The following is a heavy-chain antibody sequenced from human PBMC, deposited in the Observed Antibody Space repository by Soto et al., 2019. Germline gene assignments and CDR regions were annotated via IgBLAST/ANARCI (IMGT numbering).Heavy chain of an antibody. J-gene: IGHJ4*02. CDR3: AREVRGGFTGIFDQ. V-gene: IGHV4-4*07. Sequence: QVQLQGSGPGQVKPSDTLSLTYTVSGGSISDYFYWSWIRQPAGKGLEWIGRIYTDGTTKYNPSLKSRVTLSLDKSKNQFSLRLSSVTAADTAVYYFAREVRGGFTGIFDQWGRGSRVTVSS. D-gene: IGHD2-15*01. CDR2: IYTDGTT. CDR1: GGSISDYFY.